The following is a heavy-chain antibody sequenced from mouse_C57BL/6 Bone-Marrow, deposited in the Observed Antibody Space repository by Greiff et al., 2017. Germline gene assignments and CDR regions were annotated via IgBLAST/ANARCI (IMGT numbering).Heavy chain of an antibody. CDR3: ARSFGYHWYFDV. V-gene: IGHV1-81*01. D-gene: IGHD2-2*01. CDR2: IYPRSGNT. CDR1: GYTFTSYG. J-gene: IGHJ1*03. Sequence: VQLQQSGAELARPGASVKLSCKASGYTFTSYGISWVKQRTGQGLEWIGEIYPRSGNTYYNEKFKGKATLTADKSSSIAYMELRSLTSEDSAVYFCARSFGYHWYFDVWGTGTTVTVSS.